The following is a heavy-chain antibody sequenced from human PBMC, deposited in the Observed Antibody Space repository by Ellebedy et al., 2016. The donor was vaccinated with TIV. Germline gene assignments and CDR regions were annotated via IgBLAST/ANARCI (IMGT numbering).Heavy chain of an antibody. V-gene: IGHV3-53*01. CDR2: IFSDATI. CDR3: ARAVDWGYGSGSYYHYYYYGMDV. D-gene: IGHD3-10*01. Sequence: GESLKISCAASGFTVSSSYMSWVRQASGKGLEWVSVIFSDATIYYADSVKGRFTISRDNAKNSLYLQMNSLRAEDTAVYYCARAVDWGYGSGSYYHYYYYGMDVWGQGTTVTVSS. J-gene: IGHJ6*02. CDR1: GFTVSSSY.